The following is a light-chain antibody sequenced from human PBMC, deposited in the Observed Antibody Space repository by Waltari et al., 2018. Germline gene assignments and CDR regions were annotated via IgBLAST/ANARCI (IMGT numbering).Light chain of an antibody. CDR3: QQTYINFRT. J-gene: IGKJ1*01. CDR1: QRVSGY. V-gene: IGKV1-39*01. CDR2: AAS. Sequence: DIQMTQSPSSLPASVGDSVTITCRTSQRVSGYLNWYQQKPGQAPKLLIYAASSLQSGVPSSFSGSGFGTDFTLTINGLQPEDFAVDYCQQTYINFRTFGQGTKVDVK.